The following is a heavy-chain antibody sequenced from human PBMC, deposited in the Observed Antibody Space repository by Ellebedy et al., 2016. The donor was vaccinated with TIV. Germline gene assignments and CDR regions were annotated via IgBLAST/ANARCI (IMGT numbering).Heavy chain of an antibody. V-gene: IGHV3-33*06. CDR3: AKASGASSPSHMDV. D-gene: IGHD6-6*01. CDR2: IWYDGSNK. Sequence: GGSLRLXCAASGFTFSSYGMHWVRQAPGKGLEWVAVIWYDGSNKYYADSVKGRFTISRDNSKNTLYLQMNSLRAEDTAVYYCAKASGASSPSHMDVWGQGTTVTVSS. CDR1: GFTFSSYG. J-gene: IGHJ6*02.